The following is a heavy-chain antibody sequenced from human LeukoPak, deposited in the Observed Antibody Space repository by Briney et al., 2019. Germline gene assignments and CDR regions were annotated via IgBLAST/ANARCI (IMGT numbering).Heavy chain of an antibody. D-gene: IGHD1-26*01. CDR1: RFNFIDYY. Sequence: PGGSLRLSCAASRFNFIDYYMTWIRQAPGKGLEWVSSISSSGTTIDYADSVKGRFTISRDNRRKLLYLQMNSLRVEDTAVYYCARQTVGVTGVGITGVFDSWSQGTLVTVSS. CDR3: ARQTVGVTGVGITGVFDS. CDR2: ISSSGTTI. V-gene: IGHV3-11*01. J-gene: IGHJ4*02.